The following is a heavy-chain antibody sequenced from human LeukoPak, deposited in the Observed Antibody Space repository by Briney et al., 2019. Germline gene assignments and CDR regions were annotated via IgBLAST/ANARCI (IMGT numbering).Heavy chain of an antibody. V-gene: IGHV1-18*01. Sequence: ASVKVSCKASGYTFTSYGISWVRQAPGQGLEWMGWISAYNGNTNYAQKLQGRVTMTTDTSTSTAYMELRSLRSDDTAVYYCARSRRGYCSSTSCTEGAYYWGQGTLVTVSS. CDR2: ISAYNGNT. D-gene: IGHD2-2*01. CDR3: ARSRRGYCSSTSCTEGAYY. J-gene: IGHJ4*02. CDR1: GYTFTSYG.